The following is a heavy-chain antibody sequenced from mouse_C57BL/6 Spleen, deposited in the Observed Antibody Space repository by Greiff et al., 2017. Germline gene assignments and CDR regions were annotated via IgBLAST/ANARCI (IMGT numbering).Heavy chain of an antibody. CDR3: AREGDGYFDY. J-gene: IGHJ2*01. V-gene: IGHV3-6*01. Sequence: EVQVVESGPGLVKPSQSLSLTCSVTGYSITSGYYWNWIRQFPGNNLECMGYLSDDGSNNYNPSLKNRISITRDTSKDQFYLKLNSVTTEDTATYYCAREGDGYFDYWGQGTTLTVSS. CDR1: GYSITSGYY. CDR2: LSDDGSN. D-gene: IGHD3-3*01.